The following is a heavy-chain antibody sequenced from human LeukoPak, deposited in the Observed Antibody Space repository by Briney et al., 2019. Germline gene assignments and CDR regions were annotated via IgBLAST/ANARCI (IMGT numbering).Heavy chain of an antibody. CDR3: AVRIRDGYNYGDY. D-gene: IGHD5-24*01. CDR1: GGSISSYY. CDR2: IYYSGST. V-gene: IGHV4-59*01. J-gene: IGHJ4*02. Sequence: SETLSLTCTVSGGSISSYYWSWIRQPPGKGLEWIGYIYYSGSTNYNPSLKSRVTISVDTSKNQFSLKLSSVTAADTAVYYCAVRIRDGYNYGDYWGQGALSPSPQ.